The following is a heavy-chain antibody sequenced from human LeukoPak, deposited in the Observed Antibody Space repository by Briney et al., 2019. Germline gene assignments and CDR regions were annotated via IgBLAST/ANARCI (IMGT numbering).Heavy chain of an antibody. CDR1: GYTFTGYY. D-gene: IGHD2-15*01. Sequence: ASMKVSCKASGYTFTGYYMHWVRQAPGQGLEWMGWINPNSGGTNYAQKFQGRVTMTRDTSISTAYMELSRLRSDDTAVYYCASCSGGSCYLNFDYWGQGTLVTVSS. V-gene: IGHV1-2*02. CDR2: INPNSGGT. J-gene: IGHJ4*02. CDR3: ASCSGGSCYLNFDY.